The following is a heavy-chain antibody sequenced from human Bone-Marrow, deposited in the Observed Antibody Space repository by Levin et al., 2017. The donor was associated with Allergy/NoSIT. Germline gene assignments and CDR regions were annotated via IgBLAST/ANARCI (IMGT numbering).Heavy chain of an antibody. CDR1: GGSFSGYY. J-gene: IGHJ5*02. CDR3: ARGRPFLEWLFHTNWFDP. CDR2: INHSGST. D-gene: IGHD3-3*01. Sequence: GSLRLSCAVYGGSFSGYYWSWIRQPPGKGLEWIGEINHSGSTNYNPSLKSRVTISVDTSKNQFSLKLSSVTAADTAVYYCARGRPFLEWLFHTNWFDPWGQGTLVTVSS. V-gene: IGHV4-34*01.